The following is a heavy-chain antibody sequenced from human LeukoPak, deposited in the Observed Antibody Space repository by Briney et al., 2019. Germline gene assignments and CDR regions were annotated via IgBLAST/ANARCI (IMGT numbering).Heavy chain of an antibody. Sequence: PGGSLRLSCAASGFTFSSYGMHWVRQAPGKGLEWVAVISYDGSNKYYADSVKGRFTISRDNSKNTLYLQMNSLRAEDTAVYYCAKDGGYSYAFDIWGQGTMVTVSS. CDR3: AKDGGYSYAFDI. CDR1: GFTFSSYG. D-gene: IGHD5-18*01. CDR2: ISYDGSNK. J-gene: IGHJ3*02. V-gene: IGHV3-30*18.